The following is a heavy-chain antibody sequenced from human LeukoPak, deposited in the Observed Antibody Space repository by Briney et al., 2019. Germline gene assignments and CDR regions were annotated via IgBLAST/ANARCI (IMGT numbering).Heavy chain of an antibody. Sequence: SQTLSLTCAISGDSVSSNSAAWNWIRQSPSRGLKWLGRTYYRSKWYNDYAVSVKSRITINPDTSKNQFSLQLNSVTPEDTAVYYCARETEDYYDSSGYFDYWGQGTLVTVSS. CDR3: ARETEDYYDSSGYFDY. J-gene: IGHJ4*02. V-gene: IGHV6-1*01. CDR1: GDSVSSNSAA. CDR2: TYYRSKWYN. D-gene: IGHD3-22*01.